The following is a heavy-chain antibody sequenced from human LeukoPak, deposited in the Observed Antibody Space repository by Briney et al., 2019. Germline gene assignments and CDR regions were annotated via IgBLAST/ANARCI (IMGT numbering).Heavy chain of an antibody. CDR2: IYYSGST. V-gene: IGHV4-59*01. J-gene: IGHJ6*02. Sequence: PSETLSLTCTVSGGSISSDYWSWIRQPPGKGLEWIGYIYYSGSTNYNPSLKSRVTISVDTSKNQFSLKLTSVTAADTAVYYCARGQRGYSGYDYVSRFYATDVWGQGTTVTVSS. D-gene: IGHD5-12*01. CDR3: ARGQRGYSGYDYVSRFYATDV. CDR1: GGSISSDY.